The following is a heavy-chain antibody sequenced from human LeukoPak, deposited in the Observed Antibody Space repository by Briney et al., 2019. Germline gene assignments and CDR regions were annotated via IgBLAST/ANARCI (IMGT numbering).Heavy chain of an antibody. V-gene: IGHV1-18*01. J-gene: IGHJ4*02. CDR2: ISGSNGNT. CDR1: SYTFTRYG. CDR3: ARGSPPRRNYDSRGYYSYYFDY. D-gene: IGHD3-22*01. Sequence: GASVKVSCKASSYTFTRYGISWVRQAPGQGLEWMGWISGSNGNTNYAQKFQGRVSMTADTSTSTAYMELRSLRSDDAAVYYCARGSPPRRNYDSRGYYSYYFDYWGQGTLVTVSS.